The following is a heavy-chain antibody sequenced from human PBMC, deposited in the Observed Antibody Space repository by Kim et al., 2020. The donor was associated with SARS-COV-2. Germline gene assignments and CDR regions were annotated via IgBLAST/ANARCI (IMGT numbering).Heavy chain of an antibody. D-gene: IGHD3-10*01. CDR1: GLRFSSFA. CDR2: ISDSGGST. V-gene: IGHV3-23*01. CDR3: AKDPAMSGSGNFDY. Sequence: GGSLRLSCAASGLRFSSFAMSWVRQAPGRGLEWVSFISDSGGSTYYADSVKGRFTISRDNFKNTLYLQMNSLRAEDTAVYYCAKDPAMSGSGNFDYWGQGTLVSVSS. J-gene: IGHJ4*02.